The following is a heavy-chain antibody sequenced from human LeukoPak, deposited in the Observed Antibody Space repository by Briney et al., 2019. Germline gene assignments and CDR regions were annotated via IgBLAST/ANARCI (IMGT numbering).Heavy chain of an antibody. Sequence: GASVTVSCKASGYTFTGYYMHWVRQAPGQGLEWMGWINPNSGGTNYAQKFQGRVTMTRDTSISTAYMELSRLRSDDTAVYYCARFGLGKHIEVAGIPFDIWGQGTMVTVSS. CDR3: ARFGLGKHIEVAGIPFDI. CDR2: INPNSGGT. J-gene: IGHJ3*02. V-gene: IGHV1-2*02. CDR1: GYTFTGYY. D-gene: IGHD6-19*01.